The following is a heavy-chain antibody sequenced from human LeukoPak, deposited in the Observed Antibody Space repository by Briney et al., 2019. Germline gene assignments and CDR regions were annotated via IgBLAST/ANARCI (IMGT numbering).Heavy chain of an antibody. Sequence: SETLSLTCTVSGDPISSNSNYKWSWIWQPPGKGLEWIGYIYYHGSTNYNPSLKSRVTFSVDTSKNQFSLKLRSVTAADTAVYYCAREYSGFDYWGQGTLVTVSS. CDR1: GDPISSNSNYK. CDR2: IYYHGST. V-gene: IGHV4-61*01. D-gene: IGHD6-13*01. J-gene: IGHJ4*02. CDR3: AREYSGFDY.